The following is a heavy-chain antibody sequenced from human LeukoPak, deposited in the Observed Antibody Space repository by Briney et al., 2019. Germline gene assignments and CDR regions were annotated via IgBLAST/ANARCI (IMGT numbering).Heavy chain of an antibody. V-gene: IGHV5-51*01. CDR3: ARFLGYCSGGSCYWDY. J-gene: IGHJ4*02. CDR2: IYPGDSDT. CDR1: GYSFTSYW. Sequence: GESLKTSCKGSGYSFTSYWIGWVCQMPGKGLEWMGIIYPGDSDTRYSPSFQGQVTISADKSISTAYLQWSSLKASDTAMYYCARFLGYCSGGSCYWDYWGQGTLVTVSS. D-gene: IGHD2-15*01.